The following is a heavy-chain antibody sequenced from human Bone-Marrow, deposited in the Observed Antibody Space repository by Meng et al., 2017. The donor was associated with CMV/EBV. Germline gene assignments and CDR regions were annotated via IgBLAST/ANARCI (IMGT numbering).Heavy chain of an antibody. V-gene: IGHV6-1*01. J-gene: IGHJ4*01. CDR1: GDSVSSNSAA. D-gene: IGHD3-9*01. CDR2: TYYRSKWYN. Sequence: SQTLSLTCAISGDSVSSNSAAWNWIRQSPSRGLEWLGRTYYRSKWYNDYAVSVKSRITINPDTSKNQFSLQLNSVTPEDTAVYYCARAQYYDILTGYYRFDYWGHGTLVTVSS. CDR3: ARAQYYDILTGYYRFDY.